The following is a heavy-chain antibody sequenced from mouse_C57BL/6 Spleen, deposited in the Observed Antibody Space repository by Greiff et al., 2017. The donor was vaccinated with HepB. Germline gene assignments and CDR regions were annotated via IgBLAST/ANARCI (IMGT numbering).Heavy chain of an antibody. V-gene: IGHV5-17*01. Sequence: DVKLVESGGGLVKPGGSLKLSCAASGFTFRDYGMHWVRQAPEKGLEWVAYISSGSSTNYYADTVKGRFTISRDNAKNTLFLQMTSLRSEDTAMYYCSRTDYGSSDRYFDVWGTGTTVTVSS. J-gene: IGHJ1*03. CDR1: GFTFRDYG. D-gene: IGHD1-1*01. CDR2: ISSGSSTN. CDR3: SRTDYGSSDRYFDV.